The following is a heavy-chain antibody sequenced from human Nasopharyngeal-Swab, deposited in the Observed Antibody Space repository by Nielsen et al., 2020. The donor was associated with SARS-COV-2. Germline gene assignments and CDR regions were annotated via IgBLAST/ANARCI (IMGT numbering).Heavy chain of an antibody. V-gene: IGHV4-61*09. Sequence: SETLSLTCPVSGVSISSGSYYWSWIRQPAGKGLEWIGHMYTSGSTNYNPSLKSRVAISIDTSKNQFSLRLSSVTAADTAVYYCDREARWTLTSFYYALDVWGQGTTVTVSS. CDR2: MYTSGST. J-gene: IGHJ6*02. D-gene: IGHD4-17*01. CDR3: DREARWTLTSFYYALDV. CDR1: GVSISSGSYY.